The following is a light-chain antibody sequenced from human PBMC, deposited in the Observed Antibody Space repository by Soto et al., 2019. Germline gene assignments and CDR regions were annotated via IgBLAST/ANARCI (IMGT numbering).Light chain of an antibody. CDR3: QQYGISPRT. CDR1: QSFRGNY. CDR2: GAS. J-gene: IGKJ1*01. V-gene: IGKV3-20*01. Sequence: EVVLTQSPGTLSLFPGERATLSCRASQSFRGNYLAWYQQKPGQTPRLLLYGASSRATGIPDRFSGSGSGTDFTLTTSRLEPEDIAVYYCQQYGISPRTFGQGTKVDIK.